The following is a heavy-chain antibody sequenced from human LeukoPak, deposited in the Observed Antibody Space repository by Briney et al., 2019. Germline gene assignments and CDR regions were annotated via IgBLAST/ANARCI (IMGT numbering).Heavy chain of an antibody. D-gene: IGHD3-10*01. J-gene: IGHJ4*02. CDR2: ISTDGYTT. CDR3: ARDRIYPALYFDY. Sequence: PGGSLRLSCAASGLAFSAYKMHWVRQAPRKGLVWVSRISTDGYTTDYADFVQGRFTASRDNTKNTWSLEMNSLRAEDTAVYYCARDRIYPALYFDYWGQGTLVTVSS. V-gene: IGHV3-74*01. CDR1: GLAFSAYK.